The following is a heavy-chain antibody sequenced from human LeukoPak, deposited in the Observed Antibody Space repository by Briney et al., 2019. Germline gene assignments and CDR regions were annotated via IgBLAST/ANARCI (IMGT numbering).Heavy chain of an antibody. CDR2: ISGSGGST. CDR3: AKMTPVTSFQLLVLDS. V-gene: IGHV3-23*01. Sequence: GGSLRLSCAASGFTFSSYAMSRVRQAPGKGLEWVSAISGSGGSTYYADSVKGRFTISRDNSKNTLYLQMNSLRAEDTAVYYCAKMTPVTSFQLLVLDSWGPGTLVTISS. CDR1: GFTFSSYA. D-gene: IGHD4-11*01. J-gene: IGHJ4*02.